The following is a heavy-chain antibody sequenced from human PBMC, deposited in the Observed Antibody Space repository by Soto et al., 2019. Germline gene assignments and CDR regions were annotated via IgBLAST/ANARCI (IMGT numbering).Heavy chain of an antibody. CDR2: ISGSGGSP. J-gene: IGHJ4*02. CDR1: GFTFSNYA. V-gene: IGHV3-23*01. Sequence: EVQLLESGGGLVQPGGSLRLSCAASGFTFSNYAMNWVRQAPGKGLEWVSTISGSGGSPYDADSVKGRFTSSRDNSKNTLYLQMTRRLAAGSARYSCATEGTSGLYYFDFWGQGIVVTVSS. CDR3: ATEGTSGLYYFDF. D-gene: IGHD6-19*01.